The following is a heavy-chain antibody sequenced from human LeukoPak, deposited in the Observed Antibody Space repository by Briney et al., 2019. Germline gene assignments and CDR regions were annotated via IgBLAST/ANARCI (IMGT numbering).Heavy chain of an antibody. J-gene: IGHJ6*03. Sequence: SDTLSLTCAVYGGSFSNYYWSWIRQPPGKGPEWIGEINDSGRINYNPSLMSRVTVSVDTSKNQFSLRLTSVTATDTAVYYCARRWNYGRNYYIDVWGNGATVSVSS. CDR2: INDSGRI. CDR3: ARRWNYGRNYYIDV. D-gene: IGHD1-7*01. V-gene: IGHV4-34*01. CDR1: GGSFSNYY.